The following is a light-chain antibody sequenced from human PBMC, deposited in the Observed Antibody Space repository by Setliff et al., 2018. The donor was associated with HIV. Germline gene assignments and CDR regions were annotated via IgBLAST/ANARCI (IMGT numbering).Light chain of an antibody. V-gene: IGLV2-14*01. CDR2: DVT. CDR1: SSDVGGYNY. J-gene: IGLJ1*01. Sequence: QSALTQPASVSGSPGQSITISCTGTSSDVGGYNYVSWYQQHPGKAPKLMIYDVTKRPSGVPDRFSGSKSGNTASLTISGLQAEDEADYYCSSYAITNTLPFGTGTKV. CDR3: SSYAITNTLP.